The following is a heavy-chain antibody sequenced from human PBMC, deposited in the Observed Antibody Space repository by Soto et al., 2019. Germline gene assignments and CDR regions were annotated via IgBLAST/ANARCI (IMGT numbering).Heavy chain of an antibody. Sequence: EVQLLESGGGLVLPGGSLRLSCAGSGFTPTTTPLSWVRQPPGKGLEWVTTISGTASRTYYVDSVKGRFFISRDNSKNTVTLQMYDVTVDDTGVYYCASSFRYFDNWGQGTRVTVSS. CDR2: ISGTASRT. CDR3: ASSFRYFDN. D-gene: IGHD3-9*01. V-gene: IGHV3-23*01. J-gene: IGHJ4*02. CDR1: GFTPTTTP.